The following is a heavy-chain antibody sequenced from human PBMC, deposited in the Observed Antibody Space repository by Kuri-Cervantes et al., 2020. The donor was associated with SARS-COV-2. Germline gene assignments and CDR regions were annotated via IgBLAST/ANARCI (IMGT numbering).Heavy chain of an antibody. CDR3: AMGAANSYMDV. D-gene: IGHD3-16*01. J-gene: IGHJ6*03. CDR1: GFSLTNYA. V-gene: IGHV3-33*08. Sequence: GGFLRLSCGASGFSLTNYAIHWVRQAPGKGLEWVSVIWYDGKNEYYAGSVKGRFNISRDTSKNTVSLHMNSLRAEDTAMYYCAMGAANSYMDVWGRGTTVTVSS. CDR2: IWYDGKNE.